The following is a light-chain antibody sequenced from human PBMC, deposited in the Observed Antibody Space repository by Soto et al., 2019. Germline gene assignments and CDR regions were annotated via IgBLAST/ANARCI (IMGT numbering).Light chain of an antibody. CDR3: LLSYSGARVV. J-gene: IGLJ2*01. CDR1: TGAVTSGHY. Sequence: QAVVTQEPSLTVSPGGTVTLTCGSSTGAVTSGHYPYWFQQKPGQAPRTLFYDTSNKHSWTPARFSGSLLGGKAALTLSGAQPEDEAEYYCLLSYSGARVVFGGGTKLTVL. V-gene: IGLV7-46*01. CDR2: DTS.